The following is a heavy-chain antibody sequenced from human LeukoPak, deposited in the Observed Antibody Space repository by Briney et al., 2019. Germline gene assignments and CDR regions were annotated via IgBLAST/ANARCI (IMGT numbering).Heavy chain of an antibody. J-gene: IGHJ4*02. CDR2: ISGGST. V-gene: IGHV3-38-3*01. Sequence: GGSLRLSCAASGFTFSSYAMHWVRQAPGKGLEWVSSISGGSTYYADSRKGRFTISRDNSKNTLHLQMNSLRAEDTAVYYCARVPPKYCSGGSCYWDYWGQGTLVTVSS. D-gene: IGHD2-15*01. CDR1: GFTFSSYA. CDR3: ARVPPKYCSGGSCYWDY.